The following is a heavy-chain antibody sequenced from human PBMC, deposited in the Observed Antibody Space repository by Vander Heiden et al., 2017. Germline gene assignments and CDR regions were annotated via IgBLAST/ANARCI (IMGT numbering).Heavy chain of an antibody. CDR1: EYTFSDYF. Sequence: QVQLVQSGAEVKKPGASLKVSCKPSEYTFSDYFMHWFRQAPGQGLEWIGWINPKSGGTMYTQKFQGRVTMTRDTSISTAYMELSRLGSDDTAVYYCARGPGFAAFDIWGQGTMVTVSS. CDR3: ARGPGFAAFDI. V-gene: IGHV1-2*02. CDR2: INPKSGGT. J-gene: IGHJ3*02. D-gene: IGHD3-10*01.